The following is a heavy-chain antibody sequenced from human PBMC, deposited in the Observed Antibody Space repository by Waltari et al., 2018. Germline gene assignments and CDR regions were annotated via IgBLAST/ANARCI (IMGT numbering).Heavy chain of an antibody. J-gene: IGHJ4*02. CDR1: GFSFSTYT. Sequence: EVQLVESGGGLVKPGGSLRVSCAASGFSFSTYTMNWVRQAPGKGLGWVCSISNRSVFIYCADPVKGPFTLSRDNVKNSVSLQMSSLRADDSAVYYCARVVSAAGTLYQFDYWGQGTLVTVSS. CDR2: ISNRSVFI. CDR3: ARVVSAAGTLYQFDY. V-gene: IGHV3-21*01. D-gene: IGHD6-13*01.